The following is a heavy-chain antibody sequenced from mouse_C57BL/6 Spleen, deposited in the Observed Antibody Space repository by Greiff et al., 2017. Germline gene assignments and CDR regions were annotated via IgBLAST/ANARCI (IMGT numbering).Heavy chain of an antibody. D-gene: IGHD2-2*01. Sequence: EVKLVESGGDLVKPGGSLKLSCAASGFTFSSSGMSWVRQTPDKRLEWVASISSGGNYTYYPDSVKGRFTISRDNAKYTLYLQMSSLKSEDTAMYYCARRKGGYEGTVTGVSYFGYWGKGTTLTVSS. J-gene: IGHJ2*01. V-gene: IGHV5-6*02. CDR3: ARRKGGYEGTVTGVSYFGY. CDR1: GFTFSSSG. CDR2: ISSGGNYT.